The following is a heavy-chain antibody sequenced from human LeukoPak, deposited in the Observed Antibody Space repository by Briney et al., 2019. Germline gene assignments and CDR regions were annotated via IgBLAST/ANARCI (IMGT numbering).Heavy chain of an antibody. CDR3: ARGKEGFIAAAGTFDY. V-gene: IGHV3-21*01. CDR2: ISSSSSYI. D-gene: IGHD6-13*01. Sequence: GGSLRLSCAASGFTFSSYSMNWVRQAPGKGLEWVSSISSSSSYIYYADSVKGRFTISRDNAKNSLYLQMNSLRDEDTAVYYCARGKEGFIAAAGTFDYWGQGTLVTVS. J-gene: IGHJ4*02. CDR1: GFTFSSYS.